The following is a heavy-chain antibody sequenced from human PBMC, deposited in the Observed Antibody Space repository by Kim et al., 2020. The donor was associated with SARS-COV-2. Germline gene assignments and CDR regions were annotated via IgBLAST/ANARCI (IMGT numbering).Heavy chain of an antibody. Sequence: SVKVSCKASGGTFSSYAISWVRQAPGQGLEWMGGIIPIFGTANYAQKFQGRVTITADKSTSTAYMELSSLRSEDTAVYYCARDPAVTMVRGVITRFDPWGQGTLVTVSS. CDR3: ARDPAVTMVRGVITRFDP. J-gene: IGHJ5*02. CDR2: IIPIFGTA. D-gene: IGHD3-10*01. CDR1: GGTFSSYA. V-gene: IGHV1-69*06.